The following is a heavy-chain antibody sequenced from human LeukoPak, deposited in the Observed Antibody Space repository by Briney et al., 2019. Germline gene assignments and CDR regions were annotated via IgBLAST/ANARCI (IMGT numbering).Heavy chain of an antibody. V-gene: IGHV3-9*01. CDR3: ARGGDGYRAHWFDP. CDR1: GFTFDDYA. D-gene: IGHD5-24*01. J-gene: IGHJ5*02. CDR2: ISWNSGSI. Sequence: GGSLRLSCAASGFTFDDYAMHWVRQAPGKGLEWVSGISWNSGSIGYADSVKGRFTISRDNAKNSLYLQMNSLRAEDTALYYCARGGDGYRAHWFDPWGQGTLVTVSS.